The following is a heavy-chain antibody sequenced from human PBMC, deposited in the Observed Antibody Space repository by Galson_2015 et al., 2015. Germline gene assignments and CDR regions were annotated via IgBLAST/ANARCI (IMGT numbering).Heavy chain of an antibody. V-gene: IGHV3-48*02. J-gene: IGHJ5*01. D-gene: IGHD3-10*01. Sequence: SLRLSCAASGFIFGTQSMNWVRQAPGKGLEWVSYISSVSSSINYADSVKGRFTIYRDNAQNSLYLQMNNLRDEDTAVYYCARGLGSTNKRDHRFDSGGQGTLVTVSS. CDR1: GFIFGTQS. CDR3: ARGLGSTNKRDHRFDS. CDR2: ISSVSSSI.